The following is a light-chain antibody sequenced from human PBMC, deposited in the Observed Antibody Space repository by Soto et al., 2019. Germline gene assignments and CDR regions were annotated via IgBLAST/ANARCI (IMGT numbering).Light chain of an antibody. J-gene: IGLJ1*01. CDR1: SSDVGGYNL. Sequence: QSALTQPASVSGSPGQSITISCTGSSSDVGGYNLVSWYQHHPGKAPKLIIYEGSQRPSGVSNRFSGSKTGNTASLTVSGLQADDEADYYCTSYAGDNNYLFGTGTKLTVL. CDR3: TSYAGDNNYL. CDR2: EGS. V-gene: IGLV2-23*01.